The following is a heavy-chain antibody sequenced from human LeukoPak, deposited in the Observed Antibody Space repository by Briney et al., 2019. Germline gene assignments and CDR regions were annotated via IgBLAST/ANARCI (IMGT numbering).Heavy chain of an antibody. CDR2: IYPGDSDT. CDR3: ARQYHKSYSSSKDAFDI. CDR1: GCCFTSYW. J-gene: IGHJ3*02. V-gene: IGHV5-51*01. Sequence: GGPRQFSCGGPGCCFTSYWIGWGGQMPGKGLEGMGIIYPGDSDTRYRPSFQGQVTISADNSISTAYLQWRTLKASDTAMYYCARQYHKSYSSSKDAFDIWGQGTMVTVSS. D-gene: IGHD6-13*01.